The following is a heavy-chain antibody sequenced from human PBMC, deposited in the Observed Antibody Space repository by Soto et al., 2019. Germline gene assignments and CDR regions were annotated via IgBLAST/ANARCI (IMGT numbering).Heavy chain of an antibody. CDR1: GDSVTSNVW. J-gene: IGHJ4*02. Sequence: SETLSLTCAVSGDSVTSNVWWSWVRQPPGKGLEWIGEAYHNGLTDYNPSLKSRVTMSVDTSKNEFSLKLTSLTAADTAIYYCARDAAVPGESDRFDYWGQGTLVTGSS. D-gene: IGHD6-19*01. CDR3: ARDAAVPGESDRFDY. V-gene: IGHV4-4*02. CDR2: AYHNGLT.